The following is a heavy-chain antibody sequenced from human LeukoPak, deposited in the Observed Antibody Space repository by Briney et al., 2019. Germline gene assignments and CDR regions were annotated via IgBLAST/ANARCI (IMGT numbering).Heavy chain of an antibody. D-gene: IGHD5-12*01. CDR3: ARDQRDIVAAIGGPGY. V-gene: IGHV3-33*01. Sequence: GGSLRLSSVASGFTFSSYAMHWVRQAPGKGLEWVAVIWYDGSNKYYAESVKGRFTISRDNSKNTVYLQMNSLRAEDTAVYYCARDQRDIVAAIGGPGYWGQGTLVTVSS. J-gene: IGHJ4*02. CDR2: IWYDGSNK. CDR1: GFTFSSYA.